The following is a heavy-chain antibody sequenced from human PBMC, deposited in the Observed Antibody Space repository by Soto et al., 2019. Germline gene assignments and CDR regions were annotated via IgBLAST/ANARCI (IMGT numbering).Heavy chain of an antibody. J-gene: IGHJ5*02. CDR3: DRGRSSGSYTAGFGP. Sequence: SVKVSCKASGGTFSSYAISWVRQAPGQGLEWMGGIIPIFGTANYAQKFQGRVTITADESTGTASMELSSLRSEDTAVYYCDRGRSSGSYTAGFGPWGQGTLVTVSS. CDR1: GGTFSSYA. CDR2: IIPIFGTA. D-gene: IGHD1-26*01. V-gene: IGHV1-69*13.